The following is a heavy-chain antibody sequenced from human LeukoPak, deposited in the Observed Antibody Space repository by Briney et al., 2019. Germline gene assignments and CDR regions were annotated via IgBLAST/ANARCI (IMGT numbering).Heavy chain of an antibody. CDR1: GGTFSSYA. CDR2: IIPILGIA. V-gene: IGHV1-69*04. CDR3: ATDQNYYDSSGSAGFDP. D-gene: IGHD3-22*01. J-gene: IGHJ5*02. Sequence: ASVKVSCKASGGTFSSYAISWVRQAPGQGLEWMGRIIPILGIAIYAQKFQGRVTMTEDTSTDTAYMELSSLRSEDTAVYYCATDQNYYDSSGSAGFDPWGQGTLVTVSS.